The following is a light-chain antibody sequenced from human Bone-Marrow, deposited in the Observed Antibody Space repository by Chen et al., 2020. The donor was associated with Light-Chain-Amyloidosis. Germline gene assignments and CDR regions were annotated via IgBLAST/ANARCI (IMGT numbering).Light chain of an antibody. J-gene: IGLJ2*01. V-gene: IGLV3-25*03. CDR1: DLPTKY. CDR2: RDT. CDR3: QSADSSGTYEVI. Sequence: SYELTQPPPASVSPGQTPRITCSGDDLPTKYAYWYQQKPGQAPVLVIQRDTERPAGISERFSGSSSGTTATLTISGVQAEDEADYHCQSADSSGTYEVIFGGGTKLTVL.